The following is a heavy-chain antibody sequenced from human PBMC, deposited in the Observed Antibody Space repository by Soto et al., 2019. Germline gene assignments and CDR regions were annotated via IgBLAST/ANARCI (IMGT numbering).Heavy chain of an antibody. CDR3: ARAVFSSLLYIDF. J-gene: IGHJ6*03. Sequence: QLQLQESGSGLVKPLQTLSLTCGISGDSISSRGYTWTWIRQPPGKGLEWIGYIYPSGAAYYNPPLKGRVSISLETSKNRLSLNVKSATAADTAVYYCARAVFSSLLYIDFWGQGTTVTVSS. V-gene: IGHV4-30-2*01. CDR1: GDSISSRGYT. CDR2: IYPSGAA. D-gene: IGHD3-10*01.